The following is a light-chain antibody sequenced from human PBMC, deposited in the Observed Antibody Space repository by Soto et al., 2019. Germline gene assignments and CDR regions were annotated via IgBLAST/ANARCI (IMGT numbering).Light chain of an antibody. CDR1: QSVSSN. CDR3: QQYNHWPFT. J-gene: IGKJ3*01. V-gene: IGKV3-15*01. Sequence: EIVMTQSPATLSVSPGERATLSCRASQSVSSNLAWYQQRPGQAPRLLIYSASTRATVIPARFSGSGSGTDFTLTISSLQSEDFVVYYCQQYNHWPFTFGPGTKVDIK. CDR2: SAS.